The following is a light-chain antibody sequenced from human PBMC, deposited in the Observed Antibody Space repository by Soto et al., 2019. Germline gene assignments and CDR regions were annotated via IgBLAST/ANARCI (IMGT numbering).Light chain of an antibody. J-gene: IGLJ1*01. CDR2: DVS. Sequence: QSALTQPASVSGSPGQSITISCTGTSRDLGGYHYVSWYQQLPGKVPNLIIYDVSNRPSGVSDRFSGSKSGNAASLTISGLQAEDEADYYCSSYTSTSTLYVFGTGTKLTVL. CDR3: SSYTSTSTLYV. CDR1: SRDLGGYHY. V-gene: IGLV2-14*03.